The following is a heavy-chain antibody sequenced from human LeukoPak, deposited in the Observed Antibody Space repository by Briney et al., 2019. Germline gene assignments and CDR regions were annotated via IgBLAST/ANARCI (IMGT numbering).Heavy chain of an antibody. J-gene: IGHJ5*02. V-gene: IGHV4-39*07. CDR2: IYYSGST. Sequence: PSETLSLTCTVSGGSISSSSYYWGWIRQPPGKGLEWIGSIYYSGSTYYNPSLKSRVTISVDTSKNQFSLKLSSVTAADTAVYYCARVQRPYSSSYEFDPWGQGTLVTVSS. D-gene: IGHD6-13*01. CDR1: GGSISSSSYY. CDR3: ARVQRPYSSSYEFDP.